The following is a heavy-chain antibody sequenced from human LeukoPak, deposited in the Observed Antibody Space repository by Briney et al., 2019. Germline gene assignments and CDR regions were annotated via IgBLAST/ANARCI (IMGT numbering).Heavy chain of an antibody. CDR1: GGTFSSYI. CDR2: IIPIIGTA. V-gene: IGHV1-69*13. CDR3: ARDVVGAYGTKALDD. D-gene: IGHD1-26*01. Sequence: SVKVSCKASGGTFSSYIISWVRQAPGQGLEGMRGIIPIIGTADYIQKFQDRVTITADESTTTSYMELRSLRSDDTAVYYCARDVVGAYGTKALDDWGQGTLVTVSA. J-gene: IGHJ4*02.